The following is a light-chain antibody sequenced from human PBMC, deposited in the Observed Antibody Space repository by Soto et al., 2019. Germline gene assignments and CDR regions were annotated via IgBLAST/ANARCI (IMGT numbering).Light chain of an antibody. J-gene: IGKJ3*01. Sequence: DIQMTQSPSSLSASVGDRVTITGQASQDISNYLNWYQQKPGKAPKLLIYDASNLETGVPSRFSGSGSGTDFTFTISSLQPEDIATYYCQQYDNLTFGPGTKVDIK. V-gene: IGKV1-33*01. CDR1: QDISNY. CDR2: DAS. CDR3: QQYDNLT.